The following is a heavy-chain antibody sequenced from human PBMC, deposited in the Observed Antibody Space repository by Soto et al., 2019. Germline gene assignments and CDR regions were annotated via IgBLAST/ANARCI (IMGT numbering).Heavy chain of an antibody. V-gene: IGHV1-2*04. CDR2: INPNSGGT. CDR1: GYTFTGYY. D-gene: IGHD2-8*01. J-gene: IGHJ3*02. CDR3: ARAGYCTNGVCYHDAFDI. Sequence: ASVKVSCKASGYTFTGYYMHWVRQTPGQGLEWMGWINPNSGGTNYAQKFQGWVTMTRDTSISTAYMELSRLRSDDTAVYYCARAGYCTNGVCYHDAFDIWGQGTMVTVSS.